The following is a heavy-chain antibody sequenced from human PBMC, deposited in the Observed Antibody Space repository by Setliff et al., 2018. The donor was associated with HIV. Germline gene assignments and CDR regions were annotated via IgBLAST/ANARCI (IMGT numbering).Heavy chain of an antibody. J-gene: IGHJ3*02. CDR1: GFSISSRYY. Sequence: SETLSLTCDVSGFSISSRYYWGWVRQPPGKGLEWIGSIYHSGTTYYNPSLKSRVTISVATSKIQFSLKLTSVTAADTALYYCARSKYSSGWYSDHDAFDIWGQGTMVTVSS. D-gene: IGHD6-19*01. CDR3: ARSKYSSGWYSDHDAFDI. CDR2: IYHSGTT. V-gene: IGHV4-38-2*01.